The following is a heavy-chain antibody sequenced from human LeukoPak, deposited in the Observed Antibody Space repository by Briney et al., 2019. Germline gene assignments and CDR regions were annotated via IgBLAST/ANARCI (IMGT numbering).Heavy chain of an antibody. D-gene: IGHD4-23*01. V-gene: IGHV3-48*04. Sequence: GGSLRLSCAASEFTFSSYSMSWVRQAPGKGLEWVSYISSTATSIYYPDSVKGRFTVSRDNAKNSLYLQMNSPRAEDTAVYYCARDVTYHGGDWFDPWGQGTLVTVSS. CDR1: EFTFSSYS. CDR3: ARDVTYHGGDWFDP. CDR2: ISSTATSI. J-gene: IGHJ5*02.